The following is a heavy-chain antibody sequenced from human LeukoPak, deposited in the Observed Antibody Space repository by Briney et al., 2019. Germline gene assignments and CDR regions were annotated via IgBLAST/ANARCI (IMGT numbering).Heavy chain of an antibody. CDR1: GGSISSYY. D-gene: IGHD3-3*01. Sequence: SETLSLTCTVSGGSISSYYWSWIRQPPGKGLEWIGYIYYSGSTNYNPSLKSRVTISVDTSKNQFSLKLSSVTAADTAVYYCAGGVLEWLLYDYWGQGTLVTVSS. V-gene: IGHV4-59*01. CDR2: IYYSGST. J-gene: IGHJ4*02. CDR3: AGGVLEWLLYDY.